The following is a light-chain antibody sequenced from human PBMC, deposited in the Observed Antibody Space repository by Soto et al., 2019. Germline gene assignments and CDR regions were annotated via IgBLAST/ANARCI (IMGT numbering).Light chain of an antibody. CDR3: QQYGSSPPTWA. Sequence: EIVLTQSPGTLSLSPGERATLSCRASQSVSSNYLAWYQQKPGQAPRRLIYGASSRATGIADRFIGSGSGNAFTLTISRLEPEDSAVYFWQQYGSSPPTWAFGQGTKVDIK. CDR1: QSVSSNY. CDR2: GAS. V-gene: IGKV3-20*01. J-gene: IGKJ1*01.